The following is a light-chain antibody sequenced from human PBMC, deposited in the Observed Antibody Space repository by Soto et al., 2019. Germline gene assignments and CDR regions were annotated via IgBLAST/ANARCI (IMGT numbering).Light chain of an antibody. CDR1: QSVLYSSNNKNY. CDR2: WAS. J-gene: IGKJ1*01. Sequence: DIVMTQSPDSLAVSLGEGATISCKSSQSVLYSSNNKNYLAWYQQKPGQPPKLLIYWASTRESGVPDRFSGSGSGTDFTLTISSLQAEDVAVYYCQQYYSTPLAFGQGTKVEIK. V-gene: IGKV4-1*01. CDR3: QQYYSTPLA.